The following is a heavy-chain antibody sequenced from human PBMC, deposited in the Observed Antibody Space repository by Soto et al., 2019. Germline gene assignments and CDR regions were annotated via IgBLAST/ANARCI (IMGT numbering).Heavy chain of an antibody. CDR3: AGGLFFGHYYYGMDV. Sequence: SETLSLTCAVYGGSFSGHYWSWIRQPPGKGLEWIGEINHSGSTNYNPSLKSRVTISVDTSKNQFSLKLSSVTAADTAVYYCAGGLFFGHYYYGMDVWGQGTPVTVSS. CDR1: GGSFSGHY. CDR2: INHSGST. D-gene: IGHD3-3*01. J-gene: IGHJ6*02. V-gene: IGHV4-34*01.